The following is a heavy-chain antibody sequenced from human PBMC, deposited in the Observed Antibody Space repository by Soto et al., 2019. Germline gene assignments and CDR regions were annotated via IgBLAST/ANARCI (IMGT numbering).Heavy chain of an antibody. CDR3: IQSRCGGDFLQSYASYYYYGMDV. V-gene: IGHV2-5*02. CDR2: IYWDDDK. J-gene: IGHJ6*02. D-gene: IGHD2-21*02. Sequence: QITLKESGPTLVKPTQTLTLTCTFSAFSLSTGGVGVGWIRQPPGKALEWLALIYWDDDKRYSPSLRSRLTITKAPSQNQVVLTLTNMDPVDTATYYCIQSRCGGDFLQSYASYYYYGMDVWGQGTTVTVSS. CDR1: AFSLSTGGVG.